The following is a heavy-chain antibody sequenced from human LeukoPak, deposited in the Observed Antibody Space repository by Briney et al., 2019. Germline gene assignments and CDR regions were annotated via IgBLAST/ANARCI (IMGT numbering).Heavy chain of an antibody. CDR2: IYYSGST. Sequence: SETLSLTCTVSGGSISSGDYYWSWIRQPPGKGLEWIGYIYYSGSTYYNPSLKSRVTISVDTSKNQFSLKLSSVTAVDTAVYYCARAPPYYFDYWGQGTLVTVSS. V-gene: IGHV4-30-4*08. J-gene: IGHJ4*02. CDR1: GGSISSGDYY. CDR3: ARAPPYYFDY.